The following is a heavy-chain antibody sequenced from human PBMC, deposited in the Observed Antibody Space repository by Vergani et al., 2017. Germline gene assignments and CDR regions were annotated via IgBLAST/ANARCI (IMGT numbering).Heavy chain of an antibody. CDR3: ARVGTTGTTRWFDP. Sequence: QVLLVQSGAEVKKPGASVRVSCKTSGYTFTNYYIHWVRQAPGQGLEWMGIINPSGGSTTYAQQFQGRLTMTRDTSTSTVYMELRSLRSDDTAVYYCARVGTTGTTRWFDPWGQGTLVTVSS. D-gene: IGHD1-1*01. V-gene: IGHV1-46*01. CDR2: INPSGGST. CDR1: GYTFTNYY. J-gene: IGHJ5*02.